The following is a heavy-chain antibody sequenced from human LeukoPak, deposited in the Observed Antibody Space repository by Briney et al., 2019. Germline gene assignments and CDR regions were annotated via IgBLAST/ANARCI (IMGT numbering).Heavy chain of an antibody. CDR3: AREDDSSGLLDY. CDR2: IYYSGST. V-gene: IGHV4-30-4*08. D-gene: IGHD3-22*01. CDR1: GGSISSGDYY. J-gene: IGHJ4*02. Sequence: SQTLSLTCTVSGGSISSGDYYWSWIRQPPGKGLEWIGCIYYSGSTYYNPSLKSRVTISVDTSKNQFSLKLSSVTAADTAVYYCAREDDSSGLLDYWGQGTLVTVSS.